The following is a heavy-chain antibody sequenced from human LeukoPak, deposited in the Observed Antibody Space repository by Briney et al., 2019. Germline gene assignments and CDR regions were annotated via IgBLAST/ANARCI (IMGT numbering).Heavy chain of an antibody. J-gene: IGHJ4*02. CDR3: ARVVAGPLWFGELYYFDY. V-gene: IGHV3-7*01. D-gene: IGHD3-10*01. CDR1: GFTFSSYW. CDR2: IKQDGSEK. Sequence: GGSLRLSCAASGFTFSSYWMSWVRQAPGKGLEWVADIKQDGSEKYYVDSVKGRFTISRDNAKNSLYLQMNSLRAEDTAVYYCARVVAGPLWFGELYYFDYWGQGTLVTVSS.